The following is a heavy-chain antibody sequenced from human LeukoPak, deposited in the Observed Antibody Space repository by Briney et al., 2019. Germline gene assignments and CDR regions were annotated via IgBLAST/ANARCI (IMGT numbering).Heavy chain of an antibody. CDR3: ARAPYSSSWYGVWYFDL. CDR1: GGSISSYY. CDR2: IYYSGST. D-gene: IGHD6-13*01. V-gene: IGHV4-59*01. Sequence: SETLSLICTVSGGSISSYYWSWIRQPPGKGLEWIGYIYYSGSTNYNPSLKSRVTISVDTSKNQFSLKLSSVTAADTAVYYCARAPYSSSWYGVWYFDLWGRGTLVTVSS. J-gene: IGHJ2*01.